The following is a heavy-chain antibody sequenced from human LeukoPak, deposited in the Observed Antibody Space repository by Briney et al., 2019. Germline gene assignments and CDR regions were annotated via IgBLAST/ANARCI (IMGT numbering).Heavy chain of an antibody. CDR3: ARGTYYDYVWGSYRPHFDY. J-gene: IGHJ4*02. CDR1: GYTFTSYD. Sequence: ASVKVSCKASGYTFTSYDINWVRQATGQGLEWMGWMNPNSGNTGYAQRFQGRVTMTRNTSISTAYMELSSLRSEDTAVYYCARGTYYDYVWGSYRPHFDYWGQGTLVAVSS. D-gene: IGHD3-16*02. CDR2: MNPNSGNT. V-gene: IGHV1-8*01.